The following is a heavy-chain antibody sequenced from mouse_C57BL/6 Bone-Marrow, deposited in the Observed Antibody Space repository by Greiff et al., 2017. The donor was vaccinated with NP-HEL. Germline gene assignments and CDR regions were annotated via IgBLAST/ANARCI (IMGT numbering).Heavy chain of an antibody. D-gene: IGHD2-3*01. V-gene: IGHV14-1*01. CDR3: TNDGYYVDAMDY. Sequence: EVQLQQSGAELVRPGASVKLSCTASGFNIKDYYMHWVKQRPEQGLEWIGRIDPEDGDTAYAPKFQGKATMTADTSSNTSYLQLSSLTSEDTAVYYCTNDGYYVDAMDYWGQGTSVTVSS. J-gene: IGHJ4*01. CDR1: GFNIKDYY. CDR2: IDPEDGDT.